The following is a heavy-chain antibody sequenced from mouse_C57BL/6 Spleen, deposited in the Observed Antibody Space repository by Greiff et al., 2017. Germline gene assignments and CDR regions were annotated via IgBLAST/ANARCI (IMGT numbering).Heavy chain of an antibody. V-gene: IGHV1-39*01. CDR1: GYSFTDYN. CDR2: INPNYGTN. D-gene: IGHD2-4*01. Sequence: EVQLQQSGPELVKPGASVKISCKASGYSFTDYNMNWVKQSNGKSLEWIGVINPNYGTNSYNQKFKGKATLTVDQSSSTAYMQLNILASEDSSVYYCARSYRRYDYDGFDYWGQGTTLTVSS. CDR3: ARSYRRYDYDGFDY. J-gene: IGHJ2*01.